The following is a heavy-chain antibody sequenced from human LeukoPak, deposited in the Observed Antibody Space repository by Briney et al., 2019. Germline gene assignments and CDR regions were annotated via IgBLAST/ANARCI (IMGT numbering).Heavy chain of an antibody. D-gene: IGHD6-13*01. CDR2: IYTSGST. J-gene: IGHJ3*02. Sequence: SETLSLTCTVSGGSISSYYWSWIRQPAGKGLEWIGRIYTSGSTNYNPSLKSRVTMSVDTFKNQFSLKLSSVTAADTAVYYCARESIAAAGTDAFDIWGQGTMVTVSS. CDR3: ARESIAAAGTDAFDI. V-gene: IGHV4-4*07. CDR1: GGSISSYY.